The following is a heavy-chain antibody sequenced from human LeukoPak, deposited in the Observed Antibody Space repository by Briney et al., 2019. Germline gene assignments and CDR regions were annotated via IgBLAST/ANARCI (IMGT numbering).Heavy chain of an antibody. CDR2: IRSSESA. V-gene: IGHV4-59*08. Sequence: PSETLSLTCSVSGGSISYYHWSWIRQPLEKGLEWIGYIRSSESATYNPSLESRVTMSVDTSWNQFSMKLNSLTAADTAENSGARHDSRGGSYYFWGQRTLGTVSS. CDR1: GGSISYYH. CDR3: ARHDSRGGSYYF. D-gene: IGHD2-15*01. J-gene: IGHJ4*02.